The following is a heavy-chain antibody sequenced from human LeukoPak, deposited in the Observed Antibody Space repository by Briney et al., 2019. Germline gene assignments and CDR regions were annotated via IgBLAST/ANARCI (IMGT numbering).Heavy chain of an antibody. CDR1: GGSISSYY. CDR2: IYYSGST. J-gene: IGHJ6*02. CDR3: ARAYYGSGTDYYGMDV. Sequence: SETLSLTCTVSGGSISSYYWSWIRQPPGKGLEWIGYIYYSGSTNYNPSLKSRVTISVDTSKNQFSLKLSSVTAADTAVYYCARAYYGSGTDYYGMDVWGQGTTVTVTS. D-gene: IGHD3-10*01. V-gene: IGHV4-59*01.